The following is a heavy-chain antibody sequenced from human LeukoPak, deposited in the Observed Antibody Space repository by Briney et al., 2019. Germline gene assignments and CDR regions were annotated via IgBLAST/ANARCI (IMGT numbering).Heavy chain of an antibody. CDR2: IYYSGST. CDR3: ARFFRHYGDHFHY. V-gene: IGHV4-31*03. CDR1: GGSISSGGYY. J-gene: IGHJ4*02. Sequence: NPSETLSLTCTVSGGSISSGGYYWSWIRQHPGKGLECIGYIYYSGSTYYNPSLKSRVTISVDTSKNQFSLKLSSVTAADTAVYYCARFFRHYGDHFHYWGQGTLVTVSS. D-gene: IGHD3-10*01.